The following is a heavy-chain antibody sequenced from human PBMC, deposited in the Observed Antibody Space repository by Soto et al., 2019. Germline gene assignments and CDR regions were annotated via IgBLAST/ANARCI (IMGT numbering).Heavy chain of an antibody. CDR2: IGPESGAT. CDR3: GRGRSGQIVVFY. Sequence: ASVKVFCKASGYTFTGHYIHWVRQAPEQGPEWMGEIGPESGATRYAQRFQGRVTMTRDMSITTVYMELNNLSPDDTAVYYCGRGRSGQIVVFYWGQGTPVTVSS. J-gene: IGHJ4*02. D-gene: IGHD1-26*01. CDR1: GYTFTGHY. V-gene: IGHV1-2*02.